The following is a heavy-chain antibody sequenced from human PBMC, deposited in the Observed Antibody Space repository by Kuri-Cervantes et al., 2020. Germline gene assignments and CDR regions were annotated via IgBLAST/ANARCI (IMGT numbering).Heavy chain of an antibody. Sequence: SETLSLTCAVYGASLSGYYWSWIRQPPGKGLEWIGEISHSGSPNYNPSLKSRVTISVDTSKNQFSLKVYSVTAADTAVYYCARVPNYYDHSGRFDYWGQGTLVTVSS. CDR3: ARVPNYYDHSGRFDY. D-gene: IGHD3-22*01. CDR1: GASLSGYY. J-gene: IGHJ4*02. V-gene: IGHV4-34*01. CDR2: ISHSGSP.